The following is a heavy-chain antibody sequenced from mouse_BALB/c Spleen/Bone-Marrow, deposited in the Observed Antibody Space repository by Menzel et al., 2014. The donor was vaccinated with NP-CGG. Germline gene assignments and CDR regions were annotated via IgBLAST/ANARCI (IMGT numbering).Heavy chain of an antibody. V-gene: IGHV1-5*01. CDR2: IYPGNSDT. Sequence: VQLKQSGTVLARPGAAVKMSCKASGYTFSNYWMHWVKQRPGQGLEWIGTIYPGNSDTTHNQKFKGKATLTAVTSTSTAYMELSSLTNEDSAVYYCTTLARNKFDYWGQGTTLTVSS. CDR3: TTLARNKFDY. CDR1: GYTFSNYW. J-gene: IGHJ2*01. D-gene: IGHD3-1*01.